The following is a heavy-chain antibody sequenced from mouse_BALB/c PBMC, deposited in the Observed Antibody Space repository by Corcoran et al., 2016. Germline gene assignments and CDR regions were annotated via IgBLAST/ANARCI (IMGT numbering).Heavy chain of an antibody. D-gene: IGHD2-3*01. J-gene: IGHJ2*01. CDR1: GFNIKDTY. Sequence: EVQLQQSGAELVKPGPAVKLSCTASGFNIKDTYMHWRKQRPEQGLEWIGRIDPANGDTKYDPKFQGKATITADTSSNTAYLQLSSLTSEDTAVYYCARDDLDYWGQGTTLTVSS. V-gene: IGHV14-3*02. CDR3: ARDDLDY. CDR2: IDPANGDT.